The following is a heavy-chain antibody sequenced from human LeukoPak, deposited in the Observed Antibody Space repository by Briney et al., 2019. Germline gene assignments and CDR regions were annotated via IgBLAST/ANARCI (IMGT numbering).Heavy chain of an antibody. CDR2: IIPIFGTA. Sequence: SVKVSCKASGGTFSSYAISWVRQAPGQGLEWMGRIIPIFGTANYAQKFQGRVTITTDESTSTAYMELSSLRSEDTAVYYCAREYSSSPDGIYFDYWGQGTLVTVSS. V-gene: IGHV1-69*05. CDR1: GGTFSSYA. D-gene: IGHD6-13*01. CDR3: AREYSSSPDGIYFDY. J-gene: IGHJ4*02.